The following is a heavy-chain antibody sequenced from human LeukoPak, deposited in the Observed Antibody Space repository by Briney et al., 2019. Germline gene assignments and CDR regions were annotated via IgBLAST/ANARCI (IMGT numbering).Heavy chain of an antibody. Sequence: PGGSLRLSCAASGFTFSSYGMHWVRQAPGKGLEWVAVISYDGSNKYYADSVKGRFTISRDNSKNTLYLQMNSLRAEDTAVYYCAREAADPPKIFDYWGQGTLVTVSS. D-gene: IGHD6-13*01. CDR2: ISYDGSNK. V-gene: IGHV3-30*03. CDR3: AREAADPPKIFDY. CDR1: GFTFSSYG. J-gene: IGHJ4*02.